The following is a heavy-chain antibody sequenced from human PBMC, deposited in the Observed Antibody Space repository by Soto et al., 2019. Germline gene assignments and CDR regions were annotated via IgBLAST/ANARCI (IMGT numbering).Heavy chain of an antibody. CDR2: ISGSGGST. CDR3: AKVRRYSYGLVPYYFDY. D-gene: IGHD5-18*01. J-gene: IGHJ4*02. CDR1: GFTFSSYA. Sequence: EVQLLESGGGLVQPGGSLRLSCAASGFTFSSYAMSWVRQAPGKGLEWVSAISGSGGSTYYADSVKGRFTISRDNSKNTLYLQMNSLRAEDTAVYYCAKVRRYSYGLVPYYFDYWGQGTLVTVSS. V-gene: IGHV3-23*01.